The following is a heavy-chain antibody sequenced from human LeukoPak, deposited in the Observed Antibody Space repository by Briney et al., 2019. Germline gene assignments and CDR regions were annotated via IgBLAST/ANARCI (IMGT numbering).Heavy chain of an antibody. Sequence: SVKVSCKASGGTFSSYAISWVRQAPGQGLEWMGGIIPIFGTANYAQKFQGRVTITADESTSTAYMELSSLRSEDTAVYYCARETVIAVAGGLDYWGQGTLVTVSS. CDR1: GGTFSSYA. CDR3: ARETVIAVAGGLDY. CDR2: IIPIFGTA. J-gene: IGHJ4*02. D-gene: IGHD6-19*01. V-gene: IGHV1-69*13.